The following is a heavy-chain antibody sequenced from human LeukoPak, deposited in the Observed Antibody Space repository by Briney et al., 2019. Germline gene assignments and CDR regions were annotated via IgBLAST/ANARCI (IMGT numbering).Heavy chain of an antibody. D-gene: IGHD3-10*01. CDR1: GFTFSSYS. CDR3: AKDGETGAFDI. J-gene: IGHJ3*02. Sequence: GGSLRLSCAASGFTFSSYSMNWVRQAPGKGLEWVSYISSSSSTTYYADSAKGRFTISRDNSKNTLYLQMNSLRAEDTAVYYCAKDGETGAFDIWGQGTMVTVSS. CDR2: ISSSSSTT. V-gene: IGHV3-48*01.